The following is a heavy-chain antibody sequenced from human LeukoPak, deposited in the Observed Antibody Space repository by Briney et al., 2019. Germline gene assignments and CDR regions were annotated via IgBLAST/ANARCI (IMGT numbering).Heavy chain of an antibody. J-gene: IGHJ4*02. D-gene: IGHD3-10*01. Sequence: GGSLRLSCAASGFTFSSYSMNWVRHAPGKGLEGVSSISSSSSYIYYADSVKGRFTISRDNAKNSLYLQMNSLRAEDTAVYYCASGWAMVRGVINSYWGQGTLVTVSS. CDR2: ISSSSSYI. CDR3: ASGWAMVRGVINSY. V-gene: IGHV3-21*01. CDR1: GFTFSSYS.